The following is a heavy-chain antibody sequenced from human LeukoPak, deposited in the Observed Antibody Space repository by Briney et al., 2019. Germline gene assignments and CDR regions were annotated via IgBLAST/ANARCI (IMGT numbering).Heavy chain of an antibody. Sequence: RPGGSLRLSCAASGFTFSSYGMHWVRQTPGKGLEYVSAISTNGGGTYYANSVKGRFTISRDNSKNTLYLQMGSLRAEDMAVYFCARYCNGVTCYSGYDYWGQGTLVTVSS. D-gene: IGHD2-15*01. J-gene: IGHJ4*02. V-gene: IGHV3-64*01. CDR2: ISTNGGGT. CDR1: GFTFSSYG. CDR3: ARYCNGVTCYSGYDY.